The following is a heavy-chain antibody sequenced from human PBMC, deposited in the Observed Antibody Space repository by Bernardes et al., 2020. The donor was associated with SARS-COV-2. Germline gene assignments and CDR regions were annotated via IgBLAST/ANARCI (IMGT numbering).Heavy chain of an antibody. V-gene: IGHV4-34*01. D-gene: IGHD2-21*01. CDR3: ARVCGGDCFRAGFDY. CDR1: GGSFSGYY. Sequence: SETLSLTCAVYGGSFSGYYWSWVRQPPGKGLEWIGEINHSEFTNYNPSLKSRVTLSIDTSKNRSSLNLRSVTAADTAVYYCARVCGGDCFRAGFDYWGQGTLVTVSS. CDR2: INHSEFT. J-gene: IGHJ4*02.